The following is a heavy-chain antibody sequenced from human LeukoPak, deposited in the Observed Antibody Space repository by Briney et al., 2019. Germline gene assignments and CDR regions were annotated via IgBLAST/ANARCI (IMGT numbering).Heavy chain of an antibody. CDR3: ARERYPGIAATSTVDWFDP. J-gene: IGHJ5*02. D-gene: IGHD6-13*01. CDR2: VKQDGSEK. CDR1: GFTFSSYW. V-gene: IGHV3-7*01. Sequence: GGSLRLSCAASGFTFSSYWMSWVRQAPGGGLERVANVKQDGSEKYYVDSVKGRFTISRDNAKNSLYLQMNSLRGEDTAVYYCARERYPGIAATSTVDWFDPWGQGTLVTVSS.